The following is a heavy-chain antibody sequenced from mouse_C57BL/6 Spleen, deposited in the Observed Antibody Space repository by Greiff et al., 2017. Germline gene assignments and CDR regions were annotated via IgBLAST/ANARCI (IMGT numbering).Heavy chain of an antibody. Sequence: QVQLKQPGAELVRPGSSVKLSCKASGYTFTSYWMHWVKQRPIQGLEWIGNIDPSDSETHYNQKFKDKATLTVDKSSSTAYMQLSSLTSEDSAVYYCASSYSTNAMDYWGQGTSVTVSS. J-gene: IGHJ4*01. CDR1: GYTFTSYW. D-gene: IGHD2-5*01. CDR3: ASSYSTNAMDY. CDR2: IDPSDSET. V-gene: IGHV1-52*01.